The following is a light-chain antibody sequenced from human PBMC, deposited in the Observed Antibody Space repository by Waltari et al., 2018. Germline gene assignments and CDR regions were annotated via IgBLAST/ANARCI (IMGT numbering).Light chain of an antibody. V-gene: IGKV1-33*01. CDR3: QQYDNLPLT. CDR2: DAS. Sequence: DIQMTQSPSSLSASVGARVTITCPARQDIDNYLNGYQQKPGKAPTLLISDASKLETGVPSRFSASGSGTDFTFTISSLQPEDIATYYCQQYDNLPLTFGGGTRVEI. CDR1: QDIDNY. J-gene: IGKJ4*01.